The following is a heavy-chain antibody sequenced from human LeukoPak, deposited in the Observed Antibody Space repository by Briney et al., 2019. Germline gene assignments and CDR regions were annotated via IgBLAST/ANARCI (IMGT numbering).Heavy chain of an antibody. CDR3: ARKRAYYYYMDV. CDR2: IYYSGST. J-gene: IGHJ6*03. Sequence: SETLSLTCTVSGGSISSYYWSWIRQPPGKGLEWIGYIYYSGSTNYNPSLKSRVTISVDTSKNQFSLKLSSVTAADTAVYYRARKRAYYYYMDVWGKGTTVTVSS. CDR1: GGSISSYY. V-gene: IGHV4-59*01.